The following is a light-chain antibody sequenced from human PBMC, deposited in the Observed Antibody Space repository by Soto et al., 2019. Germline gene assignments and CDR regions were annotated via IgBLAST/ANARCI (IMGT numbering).Light chain of an antibody. V-gene: IGKV1-5*01. J-gene: IGKJ4*01. CDR1: HFAATW. CDR2: DAS. CDR3: QQYNSAPLT. Sequence: DIQLTQSPSSLSASAGDSVTITCRASHFAATWLAWYQQKPGKAPKLLIFDASFLQSGVPSRFIGSGSGTEFTLTIDSLQPDDSATYFCQQYNSAPLTLGGGTKVDIK.